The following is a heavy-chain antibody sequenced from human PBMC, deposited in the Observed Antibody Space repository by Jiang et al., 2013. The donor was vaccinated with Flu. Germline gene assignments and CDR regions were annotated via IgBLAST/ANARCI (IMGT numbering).Heavy chain of an antibody. V-gene: IGHV4-59*08. Sequence: SGPGLVKPSETLSLTCTVSGGSISNQYWSWIRQPPGKGLEWIGYIYYSGSTNYNPSLKSRVSILVDTSKNQFSLILSSVTAADTAVYYCARQLAEVATIGQTDAFDVWGQRDNGHRLF. CDR1: GGSISNQY. CDR2: IYYSGST. J-gene: IGHJ3*01. D-gene: IGHD5-24*01. CDR3: ARQLAEVATIGQTDAFDV.